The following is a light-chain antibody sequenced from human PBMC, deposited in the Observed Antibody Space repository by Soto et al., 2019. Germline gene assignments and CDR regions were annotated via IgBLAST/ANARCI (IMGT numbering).Light chain of an antibody. CDR3: QQSYSTPRT. CDR2: AAS. J-gene: IGKJ1*01. Sequence: DIQMTQSPSSLSASVGDRVTITCRASQSITSYLHWYQQKPGKAPKVLIYAASSLQSGVPSRFSGSGSGTDFTLTISSLQPEDFATYYCQQSYSTPRTFGQGTKVDI. V-gene: IGKV1-39*01. CDR1: QSITSY.